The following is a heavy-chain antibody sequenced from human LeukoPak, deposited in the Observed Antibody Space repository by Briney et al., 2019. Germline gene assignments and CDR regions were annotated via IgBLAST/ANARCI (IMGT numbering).Heavy chain of an antibody. CDR3: AREMLAAVAAQS. V-gene: IGHV3-21*01. Sequence: GGSLRLSCAASGFTFSSYGMHWVRQAPGKGLEWVSSITSSSSYIYYADSVKGRFTISRDNAKNSLYLQMNSLRAEDTAVYYCAREMLAAVAAQSWGQGTLVTVSS. CDR1: GFTFSSYG. J-gene: IGHJ5*02. D-gene: IGHD6-19*01. CDR2: ITSSSSYI.